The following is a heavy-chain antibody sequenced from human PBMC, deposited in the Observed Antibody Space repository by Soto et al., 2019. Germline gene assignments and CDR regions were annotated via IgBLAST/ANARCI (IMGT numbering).Heavy chain of an antibody. V-gene: IGHV3-73*01. J-gene: IGHJ4*02. Sequence: GGSLRLSCAASGFTFGASALQWVRQASGKGLEWLGRIGSRGETYATTYAASVKGRFTVSRDDSKNTAYLQMNSLKTEDTAVYYCTRHLVDYWGQGTLVTVSS. CDR1: GFTFGASA. CDR3: TRHLVDY. CDR2: IGSRGETYAT.